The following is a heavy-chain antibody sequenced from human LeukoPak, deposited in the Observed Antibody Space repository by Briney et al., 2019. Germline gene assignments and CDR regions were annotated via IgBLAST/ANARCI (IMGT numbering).Heavy chain of an antibody. CDR1: GFTFSSYA. CDR3: ARDKGGYYPRYFQH. Sequence: PGRSLRLSCAASGFTFSSYAMHWVRQAPGKGVEWVAVISYDGSNKYYADSVKGRFTISRDNSKNTLYLQMNSLRAEDTAVYYCARDKGGYYPRYFQHWGQGTLVTVSS. V-gene: IGHV3-30-3*01. J-gene: IGHJ1*01. CDR2: ISYDGSNK. D-gene: IGHD3-3*01.